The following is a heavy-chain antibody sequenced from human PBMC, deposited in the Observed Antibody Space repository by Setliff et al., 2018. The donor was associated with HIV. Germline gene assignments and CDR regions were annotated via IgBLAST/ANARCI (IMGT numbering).Heavy chain of an antibody. CDR3: ARLSRIAAVYFQH. CDR1: GGSFSGYY. J-gene: IGHJ1*01. D-gene: IGHD6-25*01. CDR2: INHSGST. Sequence: PSETLSLTCAVYGGSFSGYYWSWIRQPPGKGLEWIGEINHSGSTNYNPSLKSRVSISVDTSKNQFSLKLSSVTAADTAVYYCARLSRIAAVYFQHWGQGTLVT. V-gene: IGHV4-34*01.